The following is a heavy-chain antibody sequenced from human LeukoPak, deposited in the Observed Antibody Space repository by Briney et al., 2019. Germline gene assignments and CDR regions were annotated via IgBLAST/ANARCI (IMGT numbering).Heavy chain of an antibody. D-gene: IGHD6-19*01. CDR3: ARLHPGYSSGWYGPFDY. V-gene: IGHV4-61*08. J-gene: IGHJ4*02. CDR1: GGSISSGDYY. Sequence: SETLSLTCTVSGGSISSGDYYWSWIRQPPGKGLEWIGYIYYSGSTNYNPSLKSRVTISVDTSKNQFSLKLSSVTAADTAVYYCARLHPGYSSGWYGPFDYWGQGTLVTVSS. CDR2: IYYSGST.